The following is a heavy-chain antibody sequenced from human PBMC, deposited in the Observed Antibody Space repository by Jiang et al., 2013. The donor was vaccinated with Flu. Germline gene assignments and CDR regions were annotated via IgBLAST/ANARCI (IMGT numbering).Heavy chain of an antibody. V-gene: IGHV3-11*03. CDR2: ISSSSSYT. CDR1: GFTFSDYY. D-gene: IGHD3-3*01. CDR3: ARMGIFGVVPGLRDY. Sequence: VQLLESGGGLVKPGGSLRLSCAASGFTFSDYYMSWIRQAPGKGLEWVSYISSSSSYTNYADSVKGRFTISRDSAKNSLYLQMNSLRAEDTAVYYCARMGIFGVVPGLRDYWGQGTLVTVSS. J-gene: IGHJ4*02.